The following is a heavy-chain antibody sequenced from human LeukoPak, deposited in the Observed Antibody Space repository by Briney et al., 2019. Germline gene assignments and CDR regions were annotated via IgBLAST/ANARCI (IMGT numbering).Heavy chain of an antibody. CDR1: GDSISGYY. J-gene: IGHJ4*02. CDR3: ARHRFGHLFDY. CDR2: VYHTGHT. V-gene: IGHV4-59*01. D-gene: IGHD3-16*01. Sequence: PSETLSLTCAVSGDSISGYYWSWIRQPPGKGLEWIGYVYHTGHTHYSPSLKSRVTVSLDTSRNQVSLILSSVTAADTAVYYCARHRFGHLFDYWGQGTLVFVSS.